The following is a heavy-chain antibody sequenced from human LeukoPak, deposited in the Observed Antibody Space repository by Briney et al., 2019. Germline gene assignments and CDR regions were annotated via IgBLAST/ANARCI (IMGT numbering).Heavy chain of an antibody. D-gene: IGHD2-15*01. CDR1: GGSISSGGYS. CDR3: ARDRGGAFDI. V-gene: IGHV4-31*03. CDR2: IYYSGST. J-gene: IGHJ3*02. Sequence: PSETLSLTCTVSGGSISSGGYSWSWIRQHPGQGLEWIGYIYYSGSTYYNPSLKSRVTISVDTSKNQFSLKLSSVTAADTAVYYCARDRGGAFDIWGQGTMVTVSS.